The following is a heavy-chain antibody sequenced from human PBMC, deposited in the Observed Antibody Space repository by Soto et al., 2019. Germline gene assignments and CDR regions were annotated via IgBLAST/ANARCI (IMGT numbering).Heavy chain of an antibody. D-gene: IGHD1-26*01. Sequence: VGSLRLSGAASGFTFSSYAMSWVRPAPGKGLEWVSAISGSGGSTYYADSVKGRFTISRDNSKNTLYLQMNSLRAEDTAVYYCAKDLGYSGSPEYFQHWGQGTLVTVSS. CDR2: ISGSGGST. V-gene: IGHV3-23*01. J-gene: IGHJ1*01. CDR3: AKDLGYSGSPEYFQH. CDR1: GFTFSSYA.